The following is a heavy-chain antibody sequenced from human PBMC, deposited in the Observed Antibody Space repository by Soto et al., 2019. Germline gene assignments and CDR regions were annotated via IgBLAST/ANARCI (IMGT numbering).Heavy chain of an antibody. CDR2: INRDGSTT. J-gene: IGHJ4*02. V-gene: IGHV3-74*01. Sequence: EVQLVESGGGLVQPGGSLRLSCAASGFTFSSYWIHWIRQAPGKGLVWVSRINRDGSTTSYADSVKGRFTISRDNAKNTVYLQMSSLRAEDTAVYYCARVAYGVLGVFDSWGQGTLVTVSS. CDR3: ARVAYGVLGVFDS. D-gene: IGHD4-17*01. CDR1: GFTFSSYW.